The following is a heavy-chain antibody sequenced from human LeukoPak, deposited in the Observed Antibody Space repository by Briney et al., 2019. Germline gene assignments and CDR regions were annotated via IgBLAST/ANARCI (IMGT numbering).Heavy chain of an antibody. V-gene: IGHV3-74*01. J-gene: IGHJ4*02. CDR2: INSDGSST. D-gene: IGHD6-19*01. CDR1: GFTFSSYW. Sequence: GGSLRLSCAASGFTFSSYWMHWVRQAPGKGLVWVSCINSDGSSTSYADSVKGRFTISRDNAKNTLYLQMNSLRAEDTAVYYCAREFSSGWYDYWGQGTLVTVSS. CDR3: AREFSSGWYDY.